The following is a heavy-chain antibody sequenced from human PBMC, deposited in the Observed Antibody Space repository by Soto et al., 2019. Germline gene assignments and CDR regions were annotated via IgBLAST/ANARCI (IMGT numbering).Heavy chain of an antibody. J-gene: IGHJ4*02. D-gene: IGHD2-8*02. Sequence: EVQLLESGGGLVQPGGSLRLSCAVSGFTFSRFAMSWVRQAPGKGLEWVSGISGSGDRTSYADSVKGRFTLSRDNSKNMTYLQMTSLRADDTGVYYCANRWLRDAVLVPDDIVYFDYCGQGTLVTVSS. CDR3: ANRWLRDAVLVPDDIVYFDY. V-gene: IGHV3-23*01. CDR2: ISGSGDRT. CDR1: GFTFSRFA.